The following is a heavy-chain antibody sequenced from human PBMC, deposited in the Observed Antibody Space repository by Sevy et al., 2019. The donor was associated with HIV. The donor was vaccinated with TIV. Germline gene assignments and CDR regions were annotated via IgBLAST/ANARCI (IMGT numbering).Heavy chain of an antibody. D-gene: IGHD3-10*01. CDR3: ARDPRVHGLIFYFDS. CDR2: ISYPGST. V-gene: IGHV4-59*01. J-gene: IGHJ4*02. CDR1: GGSISNYY. Sequence: SETLSLTCTVSGGSISNYYWSWIRQSPGKGLEWIGYISYPGSTNYNPSLKSRLTISLDTSRNQFSLKLSSVTAADTAIYYCARDPRVHGLIFYFDSSGQGTPVNVSS.